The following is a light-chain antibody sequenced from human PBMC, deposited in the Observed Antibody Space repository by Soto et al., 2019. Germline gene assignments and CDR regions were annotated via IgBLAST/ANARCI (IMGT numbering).Light chain of an antibody. CDR2: DAS. V-gene: IGKV3-11*01. CDR1: QTVSNY. CDR3: QQRNNWPGT. Sequence: VMPQAPATLSVSPGERATLSCRASQTVSNYLAWYQQKPGQAPRLLIYDASNRATGVPARFSGRGSGTDFTLTISSLEPEDFAVYYCQQRNNWPGTFGQGTKVDIK. J-gene: IGKJ1*01.